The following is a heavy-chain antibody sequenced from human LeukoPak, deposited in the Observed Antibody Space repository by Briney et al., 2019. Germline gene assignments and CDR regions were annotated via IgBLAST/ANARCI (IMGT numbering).Heavy chain of an antibody. Sequence: GESLRLSCAASGFTFSTYWMHWVRQAPGKGLVWVSRISTDGSTTFYADSVKGRFTVSRDNAKNTLYLQMGSLRAEDTAMYYCATGRGTPLGFWGQGALVTVSS. V-gene: IGHV3-74*01. CDR2: ISTDGSTT. J-gene: IGHJ4*02. CDR1: GFTFSTYW. D-gene: IGHD3-16*01. CDR3: ATGRGTPLGF.